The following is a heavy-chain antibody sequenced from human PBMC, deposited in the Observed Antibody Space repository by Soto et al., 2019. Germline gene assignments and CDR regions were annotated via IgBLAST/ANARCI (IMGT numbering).Heavy chain of an antibody. CDR3: ARTSRLYCSSTSCHNWFDP. V-gene: IGHV2-26*01. CDR2: IFSNDEK. J-gene: IGHJ5*02. CDR1: GFSLSNARMG. Sequence: QVTLKESGPVLVKPTETLTLTCTVSGFSLSNARMGVSWIRQPPGKALEWLAHIFSNDEKSYSTSLKSRLTFSKDTSKSQVVLTMTNMDPVDTATYYCARTSRLYCSSTSCHNWFDPWGQGTLVTVSS. D-gene: IGHD2-2*01.